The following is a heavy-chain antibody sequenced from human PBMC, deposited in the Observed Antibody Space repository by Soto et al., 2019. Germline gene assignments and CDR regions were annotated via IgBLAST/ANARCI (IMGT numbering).Heavy chain of an antibody. V-gene: IGHV3-30*18. CDR3: AKSPNFYCSSPNCYKYYFDH. CDR2: ISYDGSEK. D-gene: IGHD2-2*02. Sequence: GASVKVSCAASGFTFNTYGMHWVRQAPGKGLEWVAVISYDGSEKYYVDSVKGRFTISKDNSKNTLYLQMNSLRPEDTAVYYCAKSPNFYCSSPNCYKYYFDHWGQGTRVTVSS. CDR1: GFTFNTYG. J-gene: IGHJ4*02.